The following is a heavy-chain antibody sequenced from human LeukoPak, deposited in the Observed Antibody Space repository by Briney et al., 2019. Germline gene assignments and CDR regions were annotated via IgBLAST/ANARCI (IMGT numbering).Heavy chain of an antibody. Sequence: QTLSLTCAISGDGVSSNSAAWNWIRQSPSRGLEWLGRTYYRSKWYNDYAVSVKSRITINPDTSKNQFSLQLNSVTPEDTAVYYCASVGRGYNWNSNWFDPWGQGTLVTVSS. D-gene: IGHD1-7*01. V-gene: IGHV6-1*01. CDR1: GDGVSSNSAA. J-gene: IGHJ5*02. CDR3: ASVGRGYNWNSNWFDP. CDR2: TYYRSKWYN.